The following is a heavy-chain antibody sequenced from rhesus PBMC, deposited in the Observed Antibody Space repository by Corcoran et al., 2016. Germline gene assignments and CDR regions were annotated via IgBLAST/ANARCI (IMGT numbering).Heavy chain of an antibody. CDR2: INGKPGSA. Sequence: QVQLQESGPGLVKPSETLSLTCTVSGASISDDWWSWIRQSPGKGLEWIGQINGKPGSAQAATSLGSRVTISKDASKSQFSLKLASVTAADTAVYYCTKHGGATFGSWGQGFLVTVST. J-gene: IGHJ4*01. CDR3: TKHGGATFGS. D-gene: IGHD1-38*01. V-gene: IGHV4-80*01. CDR1: GASISDDW.